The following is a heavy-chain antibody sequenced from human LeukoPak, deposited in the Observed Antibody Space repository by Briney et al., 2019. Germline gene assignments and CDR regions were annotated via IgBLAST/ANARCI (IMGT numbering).Heavy chain of an antibody. Sequence: GGSLRLSCAASGFTFSSYAMSWVRQAPGKGLEWVSVISGSDDTTYYADSVKGRITISRDNSKNTLYLQMNSLRAEDTAVYYCAKVGSNYRWFDPWGQGTLVTVSS. J-gene: IGHJ5*02. CDR2: ISGSDDTT. V-gene: IGHV3-23*01. CDR3: AKVGSNYRWFDP. D-gene: IGHD4-11*01. CDR1: GFTFSSYA.